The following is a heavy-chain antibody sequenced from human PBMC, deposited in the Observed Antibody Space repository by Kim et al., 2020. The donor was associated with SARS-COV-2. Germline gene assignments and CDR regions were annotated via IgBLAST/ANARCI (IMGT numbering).Heavy chain of an antibody. J-gene: IGHJ4*02. CDR2: ISGSGGST. D-gene: IGHD3-22*01. Sequence: GGSLRLSCAASGFTFSSYAMSWVRQAPGKGLEWVSAISGSGGSTYYADSVKGRFTISRDNSKNTLYLQMNSLRAEDTAVYYCAKGGEEYYYDSSGYYYSQDFDYWGQGTLVTVSS. CDR3: AKGGEEYYYDSSGYYYSQDFDY. V-gene: IGHV3-23*01. CDR1: GFTFSSYA.